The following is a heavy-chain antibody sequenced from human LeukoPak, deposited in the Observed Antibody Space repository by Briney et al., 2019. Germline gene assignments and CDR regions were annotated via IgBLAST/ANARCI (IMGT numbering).Heavy chain of an antibody. CDR1: GFTLSTYW. V-gene: IGHV3-74*03. CDR3: ARRPGSVGGASDM. D-gene: IGHD5/OR15-5a*01. J-gene: IGHJ3*02. CDR2: IKHDGTTT. Sequence: GGSLRLSCAASGFTLSTYWMYWVRQAPGKGLVWVSRIKHDGTTTTYADSVKGRFTISRDNAENTSYLQMNSLRGDDTAVYYCARRPGSVGGASDMWGQGTMVTVSS.